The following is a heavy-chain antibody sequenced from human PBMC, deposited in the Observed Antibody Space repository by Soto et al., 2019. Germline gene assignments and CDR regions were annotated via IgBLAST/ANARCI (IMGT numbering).Heavy chain of an antibody. CDR1: GGSISSYY. CDR2: IYYSGST. V-gene: IGHV4-59*08. J-gene: IGHJ5*02. Sequence: SETLSLTCTVSGGSISSYYWSWIRQPPGKGLEWIGYIYYSGSTNYNPSLKSRVTISVDTSKNQFSLKLSSVTASDTAVYYCARHVVLLWFGELKSNRSWFDPWGQGTLVTVSS. CDR3: ARHVVLLWFGELKSNRSWFDP. D-gene: IGHD3-10*01.